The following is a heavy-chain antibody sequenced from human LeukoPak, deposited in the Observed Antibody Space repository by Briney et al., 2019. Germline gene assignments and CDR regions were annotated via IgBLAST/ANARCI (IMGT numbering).Heavy chain of an antibody. Sequence: GGSLRLSCPASGFTFSSYLMRWVRQAPGKGLEWVSSITESGRSTYYADSVKGRFTMSRGNSKNTLYLQMNNLRVEDTALYYCTNAMTGYYYFDYWGQGTLVTVSS. CDR1: GFTFSSYL. D-gene: IGHD3-9*01. J-gene: IGHJ4*02. V-gene: IGHV3-23*01. CDR3: TNAMTGYYYFDY. CDR2: ITESGRST.